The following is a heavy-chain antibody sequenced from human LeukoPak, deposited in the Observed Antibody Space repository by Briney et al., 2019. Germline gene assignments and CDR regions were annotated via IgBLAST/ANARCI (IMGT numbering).Heavy chain of an antibody. CDR1: GGSIISRNYN. D-gene: IGHD2/OR15-2a*01. J-gene: IGHJ4*02. Sequence: SKTLSLTCTVSGGSIISRNYNWGWIRQPPGKGLEWIGNISYTGSTYYDPSLKSRVTISVDTSNNQFSLKLSSVTAADTALYHCARENMNYFDYWGQGTLVTVSS. CDR3: ARENMNYFDY. V-gene: IGHV4-39*02. CDR2: ISYTGST.